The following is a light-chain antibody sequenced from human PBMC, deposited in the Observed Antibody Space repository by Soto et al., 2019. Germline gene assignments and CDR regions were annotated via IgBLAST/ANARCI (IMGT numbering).Light chain of an antibody. CDR3: QQSYSSPRT. Sequence: DIVMTQSPDSLAVSLGERATINCKSSQSVLYSSNKKNSLAWYQQKSGQSPKVLIYWASTRESGVPDRFSGSGSGTDFTLTISSLQAEDAAVYYCQQSYSSPRTFGQGTKVEIK. CDR2: WAS. CDR1: QSVLYSSNKKNS. J-gene: IGKJ1*01. V-gene: IGKV4-1*01.